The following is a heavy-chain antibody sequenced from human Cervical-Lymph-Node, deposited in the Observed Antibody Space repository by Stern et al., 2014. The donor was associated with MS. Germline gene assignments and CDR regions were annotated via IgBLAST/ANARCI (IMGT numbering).Heavy chain of an antibody. J-gene: IGHJ3*02. CDR3: ARGLLGSENAFDI. CDR1: GSTFTSHT. D-gene: IGHD2-15*01. Sequence: QVQLLQPGAEVRKPGASVKVSCKASGSTFTSHTFTWVRQAPGQGLEWVGWISAYNGNTNYAQRLQGRVTMTTDTSTSTAYMELRSLRSDDTAVYYCARGLLGSENAFDIWGQGTMVTVSS. V-gene: IGHV1-18*04. CDR2: ISAYNGNT.